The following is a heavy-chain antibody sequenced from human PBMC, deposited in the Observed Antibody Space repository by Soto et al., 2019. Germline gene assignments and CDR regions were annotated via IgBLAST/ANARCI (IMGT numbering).Heavy chain of an antibody. CDR3: ARGGGYCGSTSCHTYYFDY. CDR2: IYYSGST. Sequence: PSVTLSLTCPVSDASVGSGNYYWSWIRQPPGKGLEWSGYIYYSGSTNYNPSLKSRVTISIDTSKNQFSLKLSSVTAAGTAVYYCARGGGYCGSTSCHTYYFDYWGQRALVTV. CDR1: DASVGSGNYY. V-gene: IGHV4-61*01. D-gene: IGHD2-2*02. J-gene: IGHJ4*02.